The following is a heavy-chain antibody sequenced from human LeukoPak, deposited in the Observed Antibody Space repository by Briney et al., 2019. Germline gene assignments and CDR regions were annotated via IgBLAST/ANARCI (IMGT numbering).Heavy chain of an antibody. CDR1: GFTVSSNY. J-gene: IGHJ3*02. V-gene: IGHV4-38-2*01. CDR3: ARAYSSSWCDAFDI. CDR2: IYHSGSA. Sequence: GSLRLSCAASGFTVSSNYMSWVRQSPGKGLEWIGTIYHSGSAYYNPSLKSRVTISVDTSKNQFSLRLTSVTAADTAVYYCARAYSSSWCDAFDIWGQGTMVTVSS. D-gene: IGHD6-13*01.